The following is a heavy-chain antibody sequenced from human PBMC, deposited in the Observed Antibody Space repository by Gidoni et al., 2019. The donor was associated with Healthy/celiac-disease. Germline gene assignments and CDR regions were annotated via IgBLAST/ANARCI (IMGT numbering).Heavy chain of an antibody. D-gene: IGHD2-21*02. Sequence: EVQLVESGGGLVQPGGSLRLSCAASGFTVSRNYMSWVRQAPGKGLGWVSVIYSGGSTYYADSVKGRFTISRHNSKNTLYLQMNSLRAEDTAVYYCARDAQGGYCGGDCYSDYWGQGTLVTVSS. CDR1: GFTVSRNY. CDR3: ARDAQGGYCGGDCYSDY. V-gene: IGHV3-53*04. CDR2: IYSGGST. J-gene: IGHJ4*02.